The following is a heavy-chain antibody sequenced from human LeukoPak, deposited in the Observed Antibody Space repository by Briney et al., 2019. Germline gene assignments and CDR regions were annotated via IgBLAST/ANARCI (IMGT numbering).Heavy chain of an antibody. CDR2: ISYDGSNK. CDR1: GFTFSSYG. V-gene: IGHV3-30*18. CDR3: AKDGTMVRGVTGFDY. J-gene: IGHJ4*02. D-gene: IGHD3-10*01. Sequence: GGSLRLSCAASGFTFSSYGMHWVRQAPGKGLEWVAVISYDGSNKYYADSVKGRFTISRDNSKNTLYLQMNSLRAEDTAVYYCAKDGTMVRGVTGFDYWGQGTLVTVSS.